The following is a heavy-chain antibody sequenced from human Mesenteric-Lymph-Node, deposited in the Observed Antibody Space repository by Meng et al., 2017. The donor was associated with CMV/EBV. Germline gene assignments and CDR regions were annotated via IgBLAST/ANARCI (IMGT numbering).Heavy chain of an antibody. CDR2: ISSSSSYI. J-gene: IGHJ4*02. V-gene: IGHV3-21*01. Sequence: GGSLRLSCAASGFTFSTYWMHWVRQAPGKGLEWVSSISSSSSYIYYADSVKGRFTISRDNTMNTLYLQMNTLRAEDTGVYYCAKDPHEFWSPYFLDSWGQGTLVTVSS. CDR3: AKDPHEFWSPYFLDS. D-gene: IGHD3-3*01. CDR1: GFTFSTYW.